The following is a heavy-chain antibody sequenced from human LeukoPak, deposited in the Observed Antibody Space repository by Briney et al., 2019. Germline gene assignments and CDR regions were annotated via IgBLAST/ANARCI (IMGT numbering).Heavy chain of an antibody. Sequence: GRSLRPSCAASGFTFSSYAMSWVRQAPGKGLEWVSAISGSGGSTYYADSVKGRFTISRDNSKNTLYLQMNSLRAEDTAVYYCAKDRGGGSGSYSYGMDVWGKGTTVTVSS. CDR2: ISGSGGST. V-gene: IGHV3-23*01. D-gene: IGHD3-10*01. CDR3: AKDRGGGSGSYSYGMDV. CDR1: GFTFSSYA. J-gene: IGHJ6*04.